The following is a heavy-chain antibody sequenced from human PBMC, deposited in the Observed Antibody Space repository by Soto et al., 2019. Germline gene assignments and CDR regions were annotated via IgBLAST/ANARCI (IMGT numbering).Heavy chain of an antibody. V-gene: IGHV3-30-3*01. CDR2: ISYDGSNK. CDR3: AKDLMVAPGDYFDY. J-gene: IGHJ4*02. D-gene: IGHD2-8*01. Sequence: GGALRLSCAASGFTLSSYAMHWVRQAPGKGLEWVAVISYDGSNKYYADSVRGRFTISRDNSRNTLYLQLNSLRAEDTAVYYCAKDLMVAPGDYFDYWGQGSLVTVSS. CDR1: GFTLSSYA.